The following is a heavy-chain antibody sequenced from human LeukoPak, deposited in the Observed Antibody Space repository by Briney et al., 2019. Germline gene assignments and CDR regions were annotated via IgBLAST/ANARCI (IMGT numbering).Heavy chain of an antibody. D-gene: IGHD3-22*01. J-gene: IGHJ4*02. Sequence: GASVKVSCKASGYTFTSYGISWVRQAPGQGLEWMGWISAYNGNTNYAQKLQGRVTMTTDTSTSTAYMELRSLRSDDTAVYYCARDFAAYYYDSSGSDYGGQGTLVTVSS. CDR3: ARDFAAYYYDSSGSDY. CDR2: ISAYNGNT. V-gene: IGHV1-18*01. CDR1: GYTFTSYG.